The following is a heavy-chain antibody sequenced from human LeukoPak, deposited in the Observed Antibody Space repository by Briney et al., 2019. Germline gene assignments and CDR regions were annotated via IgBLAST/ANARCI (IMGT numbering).Heavy chain of an antibody. V-gene: IGHV4-34*01. D-gene: IGHD3-22*01. CDR3: ASTYYYDSSGLDY. CDR2: INHSGST. Sequence: SETLSLTCAVYGGSFSGYYWSWIRQPPGKGLEWIGEINHSGSTNYNPSLKSRVTISVDTSKNQFSLKLSSVTAADTAVYYCASTYYYDSSGLDYWGQGILVTVSS. J-gene: IGHJ4*02. CDR1: GGSFSGYY.